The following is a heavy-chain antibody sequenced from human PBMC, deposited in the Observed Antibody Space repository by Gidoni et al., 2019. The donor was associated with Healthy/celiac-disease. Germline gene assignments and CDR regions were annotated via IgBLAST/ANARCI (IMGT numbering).Heavy chain of an antibody. J-gene: IGHJ4*02. Sequence: QVQLQQWGAGLLKPSETLSLTCAVYGGSFSGYYWSWIRQPPGKGLEWIGEINHSGSTNYNPSLKSRVTISVDTSKNQFSLKLSSVTAADTAVYYCARGEGRPIRVGATFIYWGQGTLVTVSS. CDR2: INHSGST. CDR3: ARGEGRPIRVGATFIY. V-gene: IGHV4-34*01. CDR1: GGSFSGYY. D-gene: IGHD1-26*01.